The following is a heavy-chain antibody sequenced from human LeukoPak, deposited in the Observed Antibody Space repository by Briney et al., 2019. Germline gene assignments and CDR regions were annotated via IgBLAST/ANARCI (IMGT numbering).Heavy chain of an antibody. CDR1: GGSISSYY. D-gene: IGHD3-3*01. Sequence: SETLSLTCTVSGGSISSYYWSWIRQPPGRGLEWIGYIYYSGSTNYNPSLKSRVTISLDTSKNQFSLKLSSVTAADTAVYYCASSPPSGYYKGYFDYWGQGTLVTVSS. CDR2: IYYSGST. J-gene: IGHJ4*02. V-gene: IGHV4-59*12. CDR3: ASSPPSGYYKGYFDY.